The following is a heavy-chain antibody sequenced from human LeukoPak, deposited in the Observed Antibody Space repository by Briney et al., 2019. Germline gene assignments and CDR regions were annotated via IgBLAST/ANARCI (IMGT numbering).Heavy chain of an antibody. Sequence: PSETLSLTCTASGGSISSGSYYWCWIRQPAGKGLEWIGRIYTSGSTNYNPSLKSRVTISADTSKNQFSLKLTSVTAADTAVYYCARDGDSGDYAYWGQGTLVTVSS. D-gene: IGHD4-17*01. CDR2: IYTSGST. CDR1: GGSISSGSYY. V-gene: IGHV4-61*02. CDR3: ARDGDSGDYAY. J-gene: IGHJ4*02.